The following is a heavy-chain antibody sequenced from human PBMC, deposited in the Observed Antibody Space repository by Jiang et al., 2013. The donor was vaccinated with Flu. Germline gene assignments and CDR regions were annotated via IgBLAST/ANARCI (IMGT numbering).Heavy chain of an antibody. D-gene: IGHD1-7*01. CDR3: ARRGGGSGTTLPY. J-gene: IGHJ4*02. V-gene: IGHV1-8*01. CDR2: MNPNSGNT. CDR1: GYAFISYD. Sequence: GAEVKKPGASVTVSCKASGYAFISYDINWVRQAAGQGLEWMGWMNPNSGNTGYAQKFQGRVTMTRNTSISTAYMELSSLTSEDTAVYYCARRGGGSGTTLPYWGQGTLVPVSS.